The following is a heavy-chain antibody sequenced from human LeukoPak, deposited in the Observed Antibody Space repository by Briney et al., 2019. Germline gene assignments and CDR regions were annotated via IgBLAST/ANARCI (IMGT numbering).Heavy chain of an antibody. CDR3: ARHGGGSGYYYYYYYMDV. V-gene: IGHV4-34*01. Sequence: PSETLSLTCTVSGGSISSYYWSWIRQPPGKGLEWIGEINHSGSTNYNPSLKSRVTISVDTSKNQFSLKLSSVTAADTAVYYCARHGGGSGYYYYYYYMDVWGKGTTVTISS. J-gene: IGHJ6*03. CDR2: INHSGST. CDR1: GGSISSYY. D-gene: IGHD6-19*01.